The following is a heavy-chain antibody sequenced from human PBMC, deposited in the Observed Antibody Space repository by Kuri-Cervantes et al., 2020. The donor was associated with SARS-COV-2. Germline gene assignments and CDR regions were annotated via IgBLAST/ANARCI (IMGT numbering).Heavy chain of an antibody. Sequence: GGSLRLSCAASGFTFDDYAMHWVRQAPGKGLEWVSLISGDGGTIYYADSVKGRFTISRDNAKNSLYLQMNSLRAEDTAVYYCARYDILTGPINVPDAFDIWGQGTMVTVSS. CDR1: GFTFDDYA. D-gene: IGHD3-9*01. V-gene: IGHV3-43*02. CDR3: ARYDILTGPINVPDAFDI. J-gene: IGHJ3*02. CDR2: ISGDGGTI.